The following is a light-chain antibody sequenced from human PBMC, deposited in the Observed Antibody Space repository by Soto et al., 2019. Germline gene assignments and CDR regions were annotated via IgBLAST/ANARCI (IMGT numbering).Light chain of an antibody. Sequence: QSALTQPASVSGSPGQSITISCTGTSSDVGSYNLVSWYQQHPGKAPKLMIYDVRNRPSGISNRFPGSKSGNTASLTISGLQAEDEADYYCSSYAGSNKFPLYVFGTGTKVTVL. CDR1: SSDVGSYNL. V-gene: IGLV2-14*02. J-gene: IGLJ1*01. CDR2: DVR. CDR3: SSYAGSNKFPLYV.